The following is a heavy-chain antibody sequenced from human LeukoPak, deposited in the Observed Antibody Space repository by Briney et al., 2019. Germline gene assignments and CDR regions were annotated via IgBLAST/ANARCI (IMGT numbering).Heavy chain of an antibody. CDR1: GFTFSSYG. J-gene: IGHJ5*02. Sequence: GGSLRLSCAASGFTFSSYGMHWVRQAPGKGLEWVAVIWYDGSNKYYADSVKGRFTISRDNSKNTLYLQMNSLRAKDTAVYYCARGGSGWNWFDPWGQGTLVTVSS. CDR2: IWYDGSNK. D-gene: IGHD3-10*01. CDR3: ARGGSGWNWFDP. V-gene: IGHV3-33*01.